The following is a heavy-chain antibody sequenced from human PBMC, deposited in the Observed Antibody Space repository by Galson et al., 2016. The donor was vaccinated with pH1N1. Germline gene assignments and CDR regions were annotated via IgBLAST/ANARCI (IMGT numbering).Heavy chain of an antibody. CDR2: IFYSEST. CDR3: ARGVAAAGSYYFDY. D-gene: IGHD6-13*01. Sequence: TLSLTCTVSGGSISSGDYYWSWIRQPPGKGLEWIGYIFYSESTYYNPSLQSRVTISVDTSSNQFSLKLTSVTAADTAVYYCARGVAAAGSYYFDYWGQGTLVTVSS. CDR1: GGSISSGDYY. V-gene: IGHV4-30-4*08. J-gene: IGHJ4*02.